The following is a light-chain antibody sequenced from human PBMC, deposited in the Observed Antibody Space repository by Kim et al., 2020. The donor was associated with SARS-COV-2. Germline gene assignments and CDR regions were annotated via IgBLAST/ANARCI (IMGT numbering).Light chain of an antibody. V-gene: IGLV3-19*01. Sequence: ALGPTVRMTGQGDCLGSFYAKWYQQKGGQATVLVIYGKNDRPSGITDRFSGSTSGNTASLTITGAQAEDEADYYCNSRDNSGNYLVFGGGTQLTVL. CDR3: NSRDNSGNYLV. J-gene: IGLJ2*01. CDR1: CLGSFY. CDR2: GKN.